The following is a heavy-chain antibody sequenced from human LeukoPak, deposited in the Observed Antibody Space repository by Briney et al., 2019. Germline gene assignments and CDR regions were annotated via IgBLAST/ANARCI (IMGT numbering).Heavy chain of an antibody. J-gene: IGHJ6*02. CDR2: IIPILGIA. CDR1: GGTFSSYA. D-gene: IGHD4-17*01. Sequence: SVKVSCKASGGTFSSYAISWVRQAPGQGLEWMGRIIPILGIANYAQKFQGRVTITADKSTSTAYMELSGLRSEDTAVYYCARAPYGDYVPSSLNYYYYYGMDVWGQGTTVTVSS. V-gene: IGHV1-69*04. CDR3: ARAPYGDYVPSSLNYYYYYGMDV.